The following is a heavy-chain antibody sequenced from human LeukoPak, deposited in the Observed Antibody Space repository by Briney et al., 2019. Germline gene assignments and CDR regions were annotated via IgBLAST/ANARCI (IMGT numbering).Heavy chain of an antibody. CDR3: ARDPGITMVRGVIWSYGMDV. CDR2: IYYSGST. Sequence: SETLSLTCTVSGGSISSYYWSWIRQPPGKGLEGIGYIYYSGSTNYNPSLKSRVTISVDTSKNQFSLKLSSVTAADTAVYYCARDPGITMVRGVIWSYGMDVWGKGTTVTVSS. V-gene: IGHV4-59*01. CDR1: GGSISSYY. D-gene: IGHD3-10*01. J-gene: IGHJ6*04.